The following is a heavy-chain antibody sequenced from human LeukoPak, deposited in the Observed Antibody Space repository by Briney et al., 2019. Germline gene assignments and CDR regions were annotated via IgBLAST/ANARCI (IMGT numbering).Heavy chain of an antibody. CDR1: RGTFSSYA. J-gene: IGHJ6*02. CDR2: IIPILGIA. CDR3: ARDLRFLEWLPPVEDYYYYYGMDV. V-gene: IGHV1-69*04. D-gene: IGHD3-3*01. Sequence: ASVKVSCKASRGTFSSYAISWVRQAPGQGLEWMGRIIPILGIANYAQKFQGRVTITADKSTSTAYMELSSLRSEDTAVYYCARDLRFLEWLPPVEDYYYYYGMDVWGQGTTVTVSS.